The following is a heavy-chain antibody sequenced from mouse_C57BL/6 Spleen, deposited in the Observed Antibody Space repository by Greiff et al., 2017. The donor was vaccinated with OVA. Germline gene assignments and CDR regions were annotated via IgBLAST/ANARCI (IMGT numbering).Heavy chain of an antibody. Sequence: EVQGVESGGGLVQPGGSLSLSCAASGFTFTDYYMSWVRQPPGKALEWLGFIRHKANGSTTEYSASVKGRFTITRDTSQSILYHLKNALRAEDSATYYCGRYKGWDFDVWGTGTTVTVSS. J-gene: IGHJ1*03. CDR3: GRYKGWDFDV. CDR1: GFTFTDYY. V-gene: IGHV7-3*01. CDR2: IRHKANGSTT.